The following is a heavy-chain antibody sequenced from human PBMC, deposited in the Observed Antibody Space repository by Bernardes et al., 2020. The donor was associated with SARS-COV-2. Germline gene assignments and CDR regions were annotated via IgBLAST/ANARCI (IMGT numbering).Heavy chain of an antibody. CDR2: IYYSGST. J-gene: IGHJ4*02. Sequence: SETLSLTCTVSGGSISSYYWSWIRQPPGKELEWIGYIYYSGSTNYNPSLKSRVTISEDTSRNQLSLKMNSVTAADTAVYYCGGGPLYDVLTRPFYWGQGALVTVSS. CDR3: GGGPLYDVLTRPFY. D-gene: IGHD3-22*01. V-gene: IGHV4-59*08. CDR1: GGSISSYY.